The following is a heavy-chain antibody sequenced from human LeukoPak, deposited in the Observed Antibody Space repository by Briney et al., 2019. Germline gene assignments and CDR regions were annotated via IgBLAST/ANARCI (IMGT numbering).Heavy chain of an antibody. CDR3: ARGPQNPYGSGTYYDGVFDN. V-gene: IGHV3-74*01. Sequence: GGSLRLTCAASGFTFSTYWMHWVRQAPGKGLVWVSRVNGNGRSTNYADSVKGRFTISRDTAKNTLYLQMNSLRAEDTAVYFCARGPQNPYGSGTYYDGVFDNWGQGTLVTVAS. CDR2: VNGNGRST. J-gene: IGHJ4*02. CDR1: GFTFSTYW. D-gene: IGHD3-10*01.